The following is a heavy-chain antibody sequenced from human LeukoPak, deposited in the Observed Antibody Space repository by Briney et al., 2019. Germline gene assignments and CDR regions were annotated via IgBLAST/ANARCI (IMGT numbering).Heavy chain of an antibody. V-gene: IGHV3-72*01. J-gene: IGHJ5*02. CDR1: GGSISSSGYY. CDR2: TRNKANSYTT. CDR3: GRSGRYRPSDL. Sequence: LSLTCTVSGGSISSSGYYWGWIRQPPGKGLEWVGRTRNKANSYTTEYAASVKGRFTISRDDPKNLLYLQMNSLKSEDTAVYYCGRSGRYRPSDLWGQGTLVTVSS. D-gene: IGHD1-26*01.